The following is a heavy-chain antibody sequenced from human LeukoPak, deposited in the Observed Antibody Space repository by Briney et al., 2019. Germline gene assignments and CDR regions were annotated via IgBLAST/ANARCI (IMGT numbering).Heavy chain of an antibody. CDR1: GFTFSSYG. CDR2: ISYDGSNK. CDR3: AKDMITFGGVIVILPDY. V-gene: IGHV3-30*18. Sequence: GGSLRLSCAASGFTFSSYGMHWVRQAPGKGLEWVAVISYDGSNKYYADSVKGRFTISRDNSKNTLYLQMNSLRAEDTAVYYCAKDMITFGGVIVILPDYWGQGTLVTVSS. D-gene: IGHD3-16*02. J-gene: IGHJ4*02.